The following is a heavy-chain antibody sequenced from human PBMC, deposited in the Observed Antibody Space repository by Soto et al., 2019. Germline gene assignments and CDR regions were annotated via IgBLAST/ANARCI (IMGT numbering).Heavy chain of an antibody. CDR2: IRGSGGST. CDR3: AKARHGGWGSHYFDY. Sequence: GCSLRLSCAASGFTFSSDAIGLVRQAPGKVLDWVSAIRGSGGSTYYADSVKCRFTISRDNSKNTLYLQMNSPRAEDTAVYYCAKARHGGWGSHYFDYWGQGTLVTVSS. CDR1: GFTFSSDA. J-gene: IGHJ4*02. D-gene: IGHD3-10*01. V-gene: IGHV3-23*01.